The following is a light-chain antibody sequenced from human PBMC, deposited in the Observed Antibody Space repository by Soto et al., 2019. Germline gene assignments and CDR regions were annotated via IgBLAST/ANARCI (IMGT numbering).Light chain of an antibody. CDR1: QSVTSN. J-gene: IGKJ4*01. CDR3: QQYSSWPLT. Sequence: ETVMTQSPATLSVSPGERATLSCRASQSVTSNSLAWYQQKPGQAPRLLIYDVSTRATGIPARFSGSGSGPEFTLTISSLQSEDFAVYYCQQYSSWPLTFGGGTKVEIK. V-gene: IGKV3-15*01. CDR2: DVS.